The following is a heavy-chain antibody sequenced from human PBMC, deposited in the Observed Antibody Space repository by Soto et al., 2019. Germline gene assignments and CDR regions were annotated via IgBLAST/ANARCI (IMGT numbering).Heavy chain of an antibody. V-gene: IGHV1-69*13. CDR2: IIPIFGTA. CDR3: ARGGLRLGELSPDAFDI. D-gene: IGHD3-16*02. J-gene: IGHJ3*02. Sequence: VASVKVSCKASGGTFGSYAISWVRQAPGQGLEWMGGIIPIFGTANYAQKFQGRVTITADESTSTAYMELSSLRSEDTAVYYCARGGLRLGELSPDAFDIWGQGTMVTVSS. CDR1: GGTFGSYA.